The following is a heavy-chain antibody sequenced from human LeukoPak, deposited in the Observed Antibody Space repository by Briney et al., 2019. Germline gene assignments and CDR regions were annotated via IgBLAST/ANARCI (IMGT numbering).Heavy chain of an antibody. CDR3: ARANCSGGSCQDHYYYYYYMDV. J-gene: IGHJ6*03. CDR2: IYHSGST. Sequence: SETLSLTCAVSGGSISSSNWWSWVRQPPGEGLEWIGEIYHSGSTNYNPSLKSRVTISVDKSKNQFSLKLSSVTAADTAVYYCARANCSGGSCQDHYYYYYYMDVWGKGTTATVSS. D-gene: IGHD2-15*01. V-gene: IGHV4-4*02. CDR1: GGSISSSNW.